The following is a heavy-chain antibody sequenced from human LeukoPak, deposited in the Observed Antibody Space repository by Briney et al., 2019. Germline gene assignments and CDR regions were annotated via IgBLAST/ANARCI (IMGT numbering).Heavy chain of an antibody. CDR2: ISGTTDTI. J-gene: IGHJ4*02. Sequence: GGSLRLSCAATGFTFSSFTMNWVRQAPGKGLEWVSSISGTTDTIYYADSVKGRFTISRNNANNSVSLRMNSLRPEDTAVYFCARRRVLSVARALDYWGQGTLVTVSS. D-gene: IGHD4/OR15-4a*01. CDR3: ARRRVLSVARALDY. CDR1: GFTFSSFT. V-gene: IGHV3-48*04.